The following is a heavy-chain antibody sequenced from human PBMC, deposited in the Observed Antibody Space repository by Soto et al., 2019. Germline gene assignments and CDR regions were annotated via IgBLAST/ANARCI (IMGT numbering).Heavy chain of an antibody. Sequence: GGSLRLSCAASGFTFSSYAMSWVRQAPGKGLEWVSAISGSGGSTYYADSVKGRFTISRDNSKNTLYLQMNSLRAEDTAVYYCATQLGGLRSPFDHCGQGTLVTVYS. V-gene: IGHV3-23*01. D-gene: IGHD3-16*01. CDR3: ATQLGGLRSPFDH. CDR1: GFTFSSYA. J-gene: IGHJ4*02. CDR2: ISGSGGST.